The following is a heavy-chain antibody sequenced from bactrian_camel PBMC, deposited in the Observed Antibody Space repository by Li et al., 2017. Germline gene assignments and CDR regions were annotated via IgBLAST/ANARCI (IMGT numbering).Heavy chain of an antibody. D-gene: IGHD2*01. V-gene: IGHV3S1*01. CDR1: GFTYNSYC. Sequence: HVQLVESGGGSVQAGGSLSLSCAASGFTYNSYCLGWFRQPPGKEREGVAAIYLSGGRTDYADAVKGRFTISQDNAKNTLYLQMNNLKPEDTAMYYCAARVELRRWYCGVNDPMDSWGKGTQVTVS. J-gene: IGHJ7*01. CDR2: IYLSGGRT.